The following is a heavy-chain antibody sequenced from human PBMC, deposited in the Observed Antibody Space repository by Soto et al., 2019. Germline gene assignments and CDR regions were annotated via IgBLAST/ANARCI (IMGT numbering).Heavy chain of an antibody. D-gene: IGHD2-15*01. J-gene: IGHJ5*02. CDR1: GYTFTSYG. Sequence: QVQLVQSGAEVKKPGASVKVSCKASGYTFTSYGISWVRQAPGQGLEWMGWISAENGNTNYAQKRQGRVTMTTDKSTSPAYMELRSLRSDDTAVYYCARDWYCSGGRCYNCFDPWGQGTLVTVSS. CDR2: ISAENGNT. CDR3: ARDWYCSGGRCYNCFDP. V-gene: IGHV1-18*01.